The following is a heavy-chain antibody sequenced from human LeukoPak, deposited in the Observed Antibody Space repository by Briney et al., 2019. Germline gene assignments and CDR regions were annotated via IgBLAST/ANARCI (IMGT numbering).Heavy chain of an antibody. V-gene: IGHV3-30*18. D-gene: IGHD1-26*01. CDR2: ISYDGSNK. J-gene: IGHJ4*02. CDR3: AKVGANYYFDY. CDR1: GFTFSSYG. Sequence: GGSLRLSCAASGFTFSSYGMHWVRQAPGKGLEWVAVISYDGSNKYYADSVKGRFTISRDNSKNTLYLQMNSLRAEDTAVYYCAKVGANYYFDYWGQGTLVTVSS.